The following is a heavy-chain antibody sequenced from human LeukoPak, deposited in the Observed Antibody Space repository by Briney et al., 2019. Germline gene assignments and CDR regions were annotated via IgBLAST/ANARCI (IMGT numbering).Heavy chain of an antibody. Sequence: GASVKVSCKASGCTFTKFAMHWVRQAPGQRLEWMGWINAGNDNTKYSQKFQDRVTITRDTSASTAYMELSSLRSEDTAVYYCVGREFDPWGQGTLVTVSS. CDR2: INAGNDNT. J-gene: IGHJ5*02. V-gene: IGHV1-3*01. CDR1: GCTFTKFA. CDR3: VGREFDP.